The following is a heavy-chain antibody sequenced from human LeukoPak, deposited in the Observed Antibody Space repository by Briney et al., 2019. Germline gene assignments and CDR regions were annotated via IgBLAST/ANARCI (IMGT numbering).Heavy chain of an antibody. CDR2: ISYDGSNK. D-gene: IGHD2-8*01. V-gene: IGHV3-30*01. J-gene: IGHJ6*03. Sequence: PGRSLRLSCAASGFTFSSYAMHWVRQAPGKGLEWVAVISYDGSNKYYADSVKGRVTISRDNSKNTLYLQMNSLRAEDTAVYYCARDRPNGVYGLRVIYYYYYMDVWGKGTTVTVSS. CDR3: ARDRPNGVYGLRVIYYYYYMDV. CDR1: GFTFSSYA.